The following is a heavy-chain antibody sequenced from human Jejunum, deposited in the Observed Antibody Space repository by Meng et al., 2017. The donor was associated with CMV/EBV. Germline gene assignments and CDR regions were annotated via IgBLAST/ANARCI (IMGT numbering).Heavy chain of an antibody. CDR1: SVSSRVHI. Sequence: SVSSRVHIVGSICEPPEKRRECIGNFHYSGDTSYTPSLKCRVTISVDTSNTQFSLKRSSVTAADTTVYYCARHVWPENSDTFDIWGQGTMVTVSS. J-gene: IGHJ3*02. D-gene: IGHD3-16*01. CDR3: ARHVWPENSDTFDI. CDR2: FHYSGDT. V-gene: IGHV4-39*01.